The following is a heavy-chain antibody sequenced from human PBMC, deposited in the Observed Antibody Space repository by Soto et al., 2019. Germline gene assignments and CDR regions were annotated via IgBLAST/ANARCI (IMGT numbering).Heavy chain of an antibody. CDR3: ARGQYCSGSSCWSDY. CDR2: ISSSSSYI. Sequence: EVQLVESGGGLVKPGGSLRLSCAASGFTFSSYSMNWVRQAPGKGLEWVSSISSSSSYIYYADSVKGRFTISRDNAKNSLYLQMNSLRAEDTAVYYCARGQYCSGSSCWSDYWGQGTLVTVSS. CDR1: GFTFSSYS. D-gene: IGHD2-15*01. V-gene: IGHV3-21*01. J-gene: IGHJ4*02.